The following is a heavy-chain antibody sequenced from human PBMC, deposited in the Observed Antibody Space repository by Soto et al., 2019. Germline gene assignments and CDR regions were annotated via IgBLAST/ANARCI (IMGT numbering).Heavy chain of an antibody. CDR1: GFTFDDYA. CDR3: AKDAYPRIVVAGTEYFQH. CDR2: ISWNSGSI. V-gene: IGHV3-9*01. Sequence: EVQLVESGGGLVQPGRSLRLSCAASGFTFDDYALHWVRQGPGKGLEWVSGISWNSGSIGYADSVKGRFTISRDNAKNSLYLQMTSLRAEDTALYYCAKDAYPRIVVAGTEYFQHWGQGTLVTVSS. D-gene: IGHD6-19*01. J-gene: IGHJ1*01.